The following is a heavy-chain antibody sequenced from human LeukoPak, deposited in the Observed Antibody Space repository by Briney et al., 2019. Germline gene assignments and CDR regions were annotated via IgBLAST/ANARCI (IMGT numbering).Heavy chain of an antibody. V-gene: IGHV4-28*01. CDR1: GYSISSSNW. D-gene: IGHD4-11*01. CDR3: ARSTLQGGLDY. CDR2: LYYSGST. J-gene: IGHJ4*02. Sequence: SETLSLTCAVSGYSISSSNWWGWIRQPPGKGLEWIGYLYYSGSTYYNPSLKGRVTMSVDTSKNQFSLKLSSVTAVDTAVYYCARSTLQGGLDYWGEGTLVGVCS.